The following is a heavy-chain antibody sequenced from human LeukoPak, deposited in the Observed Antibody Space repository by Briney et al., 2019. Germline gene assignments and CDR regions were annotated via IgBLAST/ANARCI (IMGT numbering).Heavy chain of an antibody. CDR1: GGSISSSSYY. CDR2: IYYSGST. V-gene: IGHV4-39*07. Sequence: KSSETLSLTCTVSGGSISSSSYYWGWIRQPPGKGLEWIGSIYYSGSTYYNPSLKSRVTISVDTSKNQFSLKLSSVTAADTAVYYCARERVVINPWYDYFDYWGQGTLVTVSS. CDR3: ARERVVINPWYDYFDY. J-gene: IGHJ4*02. D-gene: IGHD3-3*01.